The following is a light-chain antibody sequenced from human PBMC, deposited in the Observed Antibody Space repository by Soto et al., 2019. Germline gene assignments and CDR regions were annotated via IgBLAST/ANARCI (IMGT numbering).Light chain of an antibody. Sequence: QSALTQPASVSGSPGQSITISCTGTRSDVGGYDYVSWYQHHPGKAPKLIIYEVSNRPSGVSHRFSGSKSGNTASLAISGLQAEDEGDYYCQAYDNSLGVSVLFGGGTKLTVL. CDR2: EVS. CDR1: RSDVGGYDY. J-gene: IGLJ3*02. CDR3: QAYDNSLGVSVL. V-gene: IGLV2-14*01.